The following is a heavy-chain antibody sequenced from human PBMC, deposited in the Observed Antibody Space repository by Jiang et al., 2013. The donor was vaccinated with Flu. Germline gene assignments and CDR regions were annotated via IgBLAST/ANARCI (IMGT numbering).Heavy chain of an antibody. J-gene: IGHJ6*02. CDR3: ARALQDYKGADYYYYGMDV. D-gene: IGHD4-11*01. CDR1: GYIFTSHW. V-gene: IGHV5-51*01. Sequence: GAEVKKPGESLMISCKGSGYIFTSHWIAWVRQMPGKGLEWMGIVYPGDSDTRYSPSFQGQVTISADKSITTAYLQWTSLKASDTAMYYCARALQDYKGADYYYYGMDVWGQGTAVT. CDR2: VYPGDSDT.